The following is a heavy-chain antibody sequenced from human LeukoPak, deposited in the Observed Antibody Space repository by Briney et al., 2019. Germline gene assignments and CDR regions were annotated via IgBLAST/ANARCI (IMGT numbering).Heavy chain of an antibody. CDR3: ARASRYYDSSGHGEY. Sequence: GASVKVFCKASGYTFTSYGISWVRQAPGQGLEWMGWISAYNGNTNYAQKLQGRVTMTTDTSTSTAYMELRSLRSDDTAVYYCARASRYYDSSGHGEYWGQGTLVTVSS. V-gene: IGHV1-18*01. CDR1: GYTFTSYG. D-gene: IGHD3-22*01. CDR2: ISAYNGNT. J-gene: IGHJ4*02.